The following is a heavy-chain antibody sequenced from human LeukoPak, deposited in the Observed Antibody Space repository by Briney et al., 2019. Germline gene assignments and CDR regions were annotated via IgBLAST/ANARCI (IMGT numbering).Heavy chain of an antibody. CDR1: GYPFTTYE. Sequence: GASVKVSCKTSGYPFTTYEINWVRQAAGQELEWMGWVHPNTGNTAYAQRFQGRVTMTRDTSISTAYMELSSLTSNDTAVYFCARGPRNDPWGQGTLVTVSS. D-gene: IGHD1-14*01. CDR2: VHPNTGNT. V-gene: IGHV1-8*01. J-gene: IGHJ5*02. CDR3: ARGPRNDP.